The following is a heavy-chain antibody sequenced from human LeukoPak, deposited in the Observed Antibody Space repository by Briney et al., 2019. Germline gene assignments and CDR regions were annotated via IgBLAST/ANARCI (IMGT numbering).Heavy chain of an antibody. D-gene: IGHD2-21*02. V-gene: IGHV4-61*02. CDR2: MYTSGSI. CDR1: GGSISSGSEY. J-gene: IGHJ4*02. CDR3: ARTYCSADACYHFDY. Sequence: SETLSLTCTVSGGSISSGSEYWHWIRQPAGKGLEWIGRMYTSGSIDSNPSLKSRVSISVDTSKNHFSLKVSSVPAADTAVYYCARTYCSADACYHFDYWGQGTLVTVSS.